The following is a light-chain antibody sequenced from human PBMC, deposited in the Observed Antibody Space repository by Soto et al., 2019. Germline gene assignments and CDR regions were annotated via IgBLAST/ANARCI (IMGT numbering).Light chain of an antibody. V-gene: IGKV1-5*03. CDR2: KAS. Sequence: DILMTQSPSTLSLSSGERATLSCRASQSISSYLAWYQQKPGKAPSLLIYKASNLATGIPARFTGGGSGTDFTLTINSLQPDDSATYFCQQHSSYSYTLGQGTKVDIK. CDR1: QSISSY. J-gene: IGKJ2*01. CDR3: QQHSSYSYT.